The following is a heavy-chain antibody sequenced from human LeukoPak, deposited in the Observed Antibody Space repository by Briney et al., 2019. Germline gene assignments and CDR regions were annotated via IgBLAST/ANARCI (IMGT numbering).Heavy chain of an antibody. Sequence: ASVKVSCKASGYTFTSYDINWVRQATGQGLEWMGWMNPNSGNTGYAQKFQGRVTMTRNTSISTAYMELSSLRSEDTAVYYCARTILLYGDYFDYWGQGTLVTVSS. CDR3: ARTILLYGDYFDY. V-gene: IGHV1-8*01. CDR1: GYTFTSYD. J-gene: IGHJ4*02. D-gene: IGHD4-17*01. CDR2: MNPNSGNT.